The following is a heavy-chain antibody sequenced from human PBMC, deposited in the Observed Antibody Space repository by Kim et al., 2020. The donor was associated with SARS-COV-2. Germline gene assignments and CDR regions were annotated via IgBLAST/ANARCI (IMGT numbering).Heavy chain of an antibody. V-gene: IGHV4-59*01. J-gene: IGHJ6*02. CDR2: RT. D-gene: IGHD3-10*01. Sequence: RTNDNSSLKSRVTISADTSKNQISLKLSSVPAADTAVYYCARDRVSGGMDVWGQGTTVTVSS. CDR3: ARDRVSGGMDV.